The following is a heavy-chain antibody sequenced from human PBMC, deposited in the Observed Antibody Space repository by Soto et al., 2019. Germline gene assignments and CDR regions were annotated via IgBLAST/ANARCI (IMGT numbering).Heavy chain of an antibody. V-gene: IGHV3-21*01. CDR2: ISSSSSYI. J-gene: IGHJ5*02. CDR3: ARSGSGSYYPHNWFDP. CDR1: GFTFSSYS. D-gene: IGHD3-10*01. Sequence: EVQLVESGGGLVKPGGSLRLSCAASGFTFSSYSMNWVRQAPGKGLEWVSSISSSSSYIYYADSVKGRFTISRDNAKNSLYMQMNSVRAQDTAVYYCARSGSGSYYPHNWFDPWGQGTLVTVSS.